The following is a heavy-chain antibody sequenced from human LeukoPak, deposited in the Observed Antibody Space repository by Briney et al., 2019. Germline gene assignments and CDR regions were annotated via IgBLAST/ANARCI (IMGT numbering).Heavy chain of an antibody. CDR1: GYSFTSQW. V-gene: IGHV5-51*01. D-gene: IGHD3-10*01. CDR3: ARVALSYYYGSGSQNYYYYYYMDV. Sequence: GESLKISCKCSGYSFTSQWIGWVRQMPGKGLEWMGTIYPGDSDIRYSPSFQGQVTISADKSISTAYLQWSSLKASDTAMYYCARVALSYYYGSGSQNYYYYYYMDVWGKGTTVTISS. CDR2: IYPGDSDI. J-gene: IGHJ6*03.